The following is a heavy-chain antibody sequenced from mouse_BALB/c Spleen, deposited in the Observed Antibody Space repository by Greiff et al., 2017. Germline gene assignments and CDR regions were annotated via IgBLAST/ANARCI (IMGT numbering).Heavy chain of an antibody. CDR3: ARDPPDGYFAY. V-gene: IGHV3-6*02. Sequence: ESGPGLVKPSQSLSLTCSVTGYSITSGYYWNWIRQFPGNKLEWMGYISYDGSNNYNPSLKNRISITRDTSKNQFFLKLNSVTTEDTATYYCARDPPDGYFAYWGQGTLVTVSA. CDR2: ISYDGSN. J-gene: IGHJ3*01. CDR1: GYSITSGYY. D-gene: IGHD2-3*01.